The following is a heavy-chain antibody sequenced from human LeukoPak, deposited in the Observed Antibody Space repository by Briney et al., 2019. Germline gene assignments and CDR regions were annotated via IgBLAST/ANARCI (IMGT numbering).Heavy chain of an antibody. CDR2: ISGSGGST. J-gene: IGHJ4*02. V-gene: IGHV3-23*01. CDR1: GFTFSSYA. CDR3: ARGTFTAMVKPFDY. Sequence: QAGGSLRLSCAASGFTFSSYAMSWVRQAPGKGLEWVSAISGSGGSTYYADSVKGRFTISRDNSKNTLYLQMNSLRAEDTAVYYCARGTFTAMVKPFDYWGQGTLVTVSS. D-gene: IGHD5-18*01.